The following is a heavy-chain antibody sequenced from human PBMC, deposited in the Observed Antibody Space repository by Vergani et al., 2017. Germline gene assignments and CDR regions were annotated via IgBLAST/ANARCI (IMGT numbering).Heavy chain of an antibody. V-gene: IGHV1-69*12. CDR3: ARGGGECRGGSCYLYYYYYYMDV. CDR2: IIPIFGTA. D-gene: IGHD2-15*01. CDR1: GGTFSSYA. J-gene: IGHJ6*03. Sequence: QVQLVQSGAEVKKPGSSVKVSCKASGGTFSSYAISWVRQAPGQGLEWMGGIIPIFGTANYAQKFQGRVTITADESTSTAYMELSSLRSEDPDVSYCARGGGECRGGSCYLYYYYYYMDVWGKGTTVTVSS.